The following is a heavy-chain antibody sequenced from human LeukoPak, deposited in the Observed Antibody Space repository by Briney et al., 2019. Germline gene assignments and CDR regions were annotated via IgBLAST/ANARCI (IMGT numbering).Heavy chain of an antibody. D-gene: IGHD6-6*01. CDR3: ARDNSGDEYSSSSPVI. J-gene: IGHJ4*02. V-gene: IGHV4-30-2*01. CDR2: IYHSGST. Sequence: SETLSLTCTVSGGSISSGGYYWSWIRQPPGKGLEWIGYIYHSGSTYYNPSLKSRVTISVDRSKNQFSLKLSSVTAADTAVYYCARDNSGDEYSSSSPVIWGQGTLVTVSS. CDR1: GGSISSGGYY.